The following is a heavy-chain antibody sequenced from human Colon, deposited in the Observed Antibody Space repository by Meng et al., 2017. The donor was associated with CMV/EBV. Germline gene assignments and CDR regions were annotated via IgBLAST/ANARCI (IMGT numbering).Heavy chain of an antibody. J-gene: IGHJ4*03. Sequence: GGSLRLSCAVFGFTFSGSAMHWVRQAPGKGLEWVGRVRSKANNYATGYSASVKGRFIISRDESNSVTYLQMNSLRIEDTAIYYCTRCGINCYLDYWGQGTLVTVSS. CDR1: GFTFSGSA. D-gene: IGHD1-1*01. CDR3: TRCGINCYLDY. V-gene: IGHV3-73*01. CDR2: VRSKANNYAT.